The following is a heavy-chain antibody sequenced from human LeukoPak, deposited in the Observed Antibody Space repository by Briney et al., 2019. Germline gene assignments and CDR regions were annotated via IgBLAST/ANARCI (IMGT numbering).Heavy chain of an antibody. Sequence: GGSLRLSCAASGFTFSSYWMSWVRQAPGKGLEWVANIKQDGSEKYYVGSVKGRFTISRDNAKNSLYLQMNSLRAEDTAVYYCARAPLANYYYNYMDVWGKGTTVTVSS. V-gene: IGHV3-7*01. CDR1: GFTFSSYW. D-gene: IGHD3-3*02. CDR2: IKQDGSEK. CDR3: ARAPLANYYYNYMDV. J-gene: IGHJ6*03.